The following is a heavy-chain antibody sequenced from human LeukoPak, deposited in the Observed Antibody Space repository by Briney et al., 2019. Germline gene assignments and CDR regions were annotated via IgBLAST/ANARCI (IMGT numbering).Heavy chain of an antibody. D-gene: IGHD2/OR15-2a*01. CDR1: GGSISSSTYY. CDR3: ASGRISFGYYYYMDV. Sequence: SETLSLTCTVSGGSISSSTYYWGWIRQPPGRGLDWLGYIYYSGSNNYNPSLKRRVTISVDTSKNQFSLKLSSVTAADTAVYYCASGRISFGYYYYMDVWGKGTTVTISS. J-gene: IGHJ6*03. CDR2: IYYSGSN. V-gene: IGHV4-61*05.